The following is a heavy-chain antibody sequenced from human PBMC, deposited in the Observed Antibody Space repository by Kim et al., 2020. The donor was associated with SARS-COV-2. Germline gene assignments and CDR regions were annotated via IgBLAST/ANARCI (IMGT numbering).Heavy chain of an antibody. D-gene: IGHD3-22*01. CDR1: GFPFNNYG. CDR3: TRDDDTSSHYSRFDY. Sequence: GGSLRLSCATSGFPFNNYGIHWVRQAPGKGLEWVAVAWSRGRHEYYADSVEGRFTISRDYSKNTLYLQMNSLRVEDTAVYYCTRDDDTSSHYSRFDYWGLGTLVTVFS. CDR2: AWSRGRHE. J-gene: IGHJ4*02. V-gene: IGHV3-33*01.